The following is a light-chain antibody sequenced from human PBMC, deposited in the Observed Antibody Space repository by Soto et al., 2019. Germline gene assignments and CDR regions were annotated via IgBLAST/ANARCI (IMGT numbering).Light chain of an antibody. V-gene: IGKV1-5*03. CDR1: QSVDSW. CDR3: QQYRSYPWT. Sequence: DIQMTQSPSTLSASVGDRVTISCRASQSVDSWLSWYQQNSGKAPNLLIYRASRLESGVPSRFSGNGSVTEFIFTINSLQPDDFATSYCQQYRSYPWTFGQGTKVEI. CDR2: RAS. J-gene: IGKJ1*01.